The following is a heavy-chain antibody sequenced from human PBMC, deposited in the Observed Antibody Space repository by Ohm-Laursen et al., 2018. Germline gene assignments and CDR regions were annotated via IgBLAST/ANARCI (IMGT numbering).Heavy chain of an antibody. Sequence: SLRLSCSASGFTFSDYYMSWIRQAPGKGLEWVSYISRSGSTIYYADSVKGRFTISRDNAKNSLYLQMNSLRAEDTAVYYCARGSDYYYYYGMDVWGQGTTVTVSS. V-gene: IGHV3-11*01. CDR2: ISRSGSTI. J-gene: IGHJ6*02. CDR3: ARGSDYYYYYGMDV. CDR1: GFTFSDYY.